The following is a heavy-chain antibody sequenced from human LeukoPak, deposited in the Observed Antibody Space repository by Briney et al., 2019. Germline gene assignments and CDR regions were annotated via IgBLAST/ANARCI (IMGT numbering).Heavy chain of an antibody. CDR2: INHSGST. CDR3: ARVRAGSSSPSVSDSFDI. D-gene: IGHD6-6*01. Sequence: PSETLSLTCAVYGGSLSGYYWNWIRQPPRKGLQWIGEINHSGSTNYNPSLKSRVTISLDTSKNQFSLKLSSVTAADTAVYYCARVRAGSSSPSVSDSFDIWGQGTMVTVSS. J-gene: IGHJ3*02. V-gene: IGHV4-34*01. CDR1: GGSLSGYY.